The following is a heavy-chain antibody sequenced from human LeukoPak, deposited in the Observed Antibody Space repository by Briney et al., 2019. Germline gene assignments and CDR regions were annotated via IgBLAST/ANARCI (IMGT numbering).Heavy chain of an antibody. CDR1: GGPIRSNY. Sequence: SETLSLTCTVSGGPIRSNYWNWIRQPAGKGLEWIGRIYATDLTNYNPSLMGRVTMSVDLSKNGLSLSLTSVTAADTAMYYCVRGYGSGTSPFDYWGQGALVIASS. CDR2: IYATDLT. J-gene: IGHJ4*02. CDR3: VRGYGSGTSPFDY. V-gene: IGHV4-4*07. D-gene: IGHD3-10*01.